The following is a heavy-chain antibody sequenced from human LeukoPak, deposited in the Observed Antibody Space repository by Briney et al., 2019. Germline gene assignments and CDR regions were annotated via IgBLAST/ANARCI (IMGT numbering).Heavy chain of an antibody. J-gene: IGHJ4*02. CDR2: IKHDGSEK. CDR3: ARKDY. Sequence: GGSLRLSCAASGFTFRDYWMSWVRQAPGKGLEWVAIIKHDGSEKYYVASVKGRFTISKDIPKNSLYLQMNSLRAEDTAVYYCARKDYWGQGTLVTVSS. CDR1: GFTFRDYW. V-gene: IGHV3-7*01.